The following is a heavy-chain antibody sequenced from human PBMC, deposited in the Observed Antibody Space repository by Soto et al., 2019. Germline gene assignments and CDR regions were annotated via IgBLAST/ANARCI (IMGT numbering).Heavy chain of an antibody. Sequence: GGSLRLSCAASVFTFSGYSVNWVRQAPGKGLEWVSYISSGSKTIYYAESVKGRFTVSRDNARNSQYLQMNSLRDEDTAVYYCAREDILGVRSFDYWGQGTLVTVS. CDR3: AREDILGVRSFDY. D-gene: IGHD3-9*01. CDR1: VFTFSGYS. CDR2: ISSGSKTI. V-gene: IGHV3-48*02. J-gene: IGHJ4*02.